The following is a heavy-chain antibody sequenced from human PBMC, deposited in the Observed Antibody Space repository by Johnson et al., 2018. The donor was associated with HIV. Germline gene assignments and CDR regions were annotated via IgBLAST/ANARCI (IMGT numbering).Heavy chain of an antibody. CDR2: TNWNGGST. V-gene: IGHV3-20*04. J-gene: IGHJ3*02. D-gene: IGHD1-26*01. Sequence: VQLVESGGGVVRPGGSLRLSCAASGFTFDDYGMSWVRQTPGTGLEWVAGTNWNGGSTGYADSVKGRFTISRDNAKKSLCLQMNTLRAEDTALYYCASEAKHHVGANRVSSFDIWGQGTMVTVSA. CDR3: ASEAKHHVGANRVSSFDI. CDR1: GFTFDDYG.